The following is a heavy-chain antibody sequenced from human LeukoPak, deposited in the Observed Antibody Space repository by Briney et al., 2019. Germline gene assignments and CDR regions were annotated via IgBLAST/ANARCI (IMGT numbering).Heavy chain of an antibody. V-gene: IGHV3-74*01. CDR1: GFTFSSYW. D-gene: IGHD4-17*01. CDR2: INSDGSST. Sequence: GGSLRLSCAASGFTFSSYWMHWVRQAPEKGLVWVSRINSDGSSTSYADSVKGRFTISRDNAKNTLYLQMNRLRAEDTAVYYCARGKTDYVNYWGQGTLVTVSS. J-gene: IGHJ4*02. CDR3: ARGKTDYVNY.